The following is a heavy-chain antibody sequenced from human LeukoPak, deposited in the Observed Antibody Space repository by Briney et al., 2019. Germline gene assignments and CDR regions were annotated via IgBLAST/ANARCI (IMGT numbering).Heavy chain of an antibody. CDR1: GYTFTSYG. D-gene: IGHD2-2*01. CDR3: ARSAIVVVPAAIYWFDP. CDR2: ISAYNGNT. Sequence: GASVKVSCKASGYTFTSYGISWVRQAPGQGLEWMGWISAYNGNTNYAQKLQGRVTMTTDTSTSTAYMELSSLRSEDTAVYYCARSAIVVVPAAIYWFDPWGQGTLVTVSS. J-gene: IGHJ5*02. V-gene: IGHV1-18*01.